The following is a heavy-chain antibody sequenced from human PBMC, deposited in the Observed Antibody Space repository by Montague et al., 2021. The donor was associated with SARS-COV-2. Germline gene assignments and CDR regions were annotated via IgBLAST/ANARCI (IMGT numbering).Heavy chain of an antibody. V-gene: IGHV5-10-1*01. D-gene: IGHD6-13*01. Sequence: QSGTEVKKPGESLRISCKGSGYSFTSYWISWVRQMPGKGLEWMGRIGPSDSYTNYSPSFQGHVTISADKSISTAYLQWSSLKASDTAMYYCARRAGSSFIDNWFDPWGQGTLVTVSS. CDR1: GYSFTSYW. CDR2: IGPSDSYT. CDR3: ARRAGSSFIDNWFDP. J-gene: IGHJ5*02.